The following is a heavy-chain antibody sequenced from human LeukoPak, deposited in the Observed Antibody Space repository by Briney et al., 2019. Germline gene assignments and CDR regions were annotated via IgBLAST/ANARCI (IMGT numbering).Heavy chain of an antibody. Sequence: PSETLSLTCTVSGGSISSSSYYWGWIRQPPGTGLEWIGSIYYSGSTYYNPSLKNRVTIPVDTSKNQFSLKLSSVTAADTAVYYCARHEIVATKIDYWGQGTLVTVSS. CDR3: ARHEIVATKIDY. CDR1: GGSISSSSYY. J-gene: IGHJ4*02. V-gene: IGHV4-39*01. CDR2: IYYSGST. D-gene: IGHD5-12*01.